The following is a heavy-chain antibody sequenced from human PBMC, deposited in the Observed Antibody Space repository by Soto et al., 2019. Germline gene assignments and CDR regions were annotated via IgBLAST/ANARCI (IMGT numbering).Heavy chain of an antibody. CDR3: ARVRFPNYYYYGMDV. CDR1: GFTFISYS. V-gene: IGHV3-21*01. CDR2: ISSSSSYI. Sequence: GGSLRLSCAASGFTFISYSMNWVRQAPGKGLEWVSSISSSSSYIYYADSVKGRFTISRDNAKNSLYLQMNSLRAEDTAVYYCARVRFPNYYYYGMDVWGQGTTLTVSS. D-gene: IGHD2-21*01. J-gene: IGHJ6*02.